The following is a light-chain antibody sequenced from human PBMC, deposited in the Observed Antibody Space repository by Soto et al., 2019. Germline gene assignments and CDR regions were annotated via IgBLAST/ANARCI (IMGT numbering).Light chain of an antibody. J-gene: IGKJ1*01. CDR1: QGNRDD. CDR2: AAS. CDR3: LQDSNSPWT. V-gene: IGKV1-6*01. Sequence: AIQLTQSPSSLSASVGDRVTITCRASQGNRDDLAWFQQKPGKAPNLLIYAASDLHTGVPSRFRGSGSGTDFTLTITNLQAEDFATYYCLQDSNSPWTLGQGTRVETK.